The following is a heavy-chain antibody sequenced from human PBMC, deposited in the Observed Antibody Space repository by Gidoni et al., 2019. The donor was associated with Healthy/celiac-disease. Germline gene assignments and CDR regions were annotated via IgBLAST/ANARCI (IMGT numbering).Heavy chain of an antibody. Sequence: EVQLVESGGGLVQPGGSLKLSCAASGFTFSGSPMHWVRQASGKGLEWVGRIRSKANSYATAYAASVKGRFTISRDDSKNTAYLQMNSLKTEDTAVYYCTRHYSGYDVYYYYGMDVWGQGTTVTVSS. D-gene: IGHD5-12*01. J-gene: IGHJ6*02. CDR1: GFTFSGSP. CDR3: TRHYSGYDVYYYYGMDV. CDR2: IRSKANSYAT. V-gene: IGHV3-73*01.